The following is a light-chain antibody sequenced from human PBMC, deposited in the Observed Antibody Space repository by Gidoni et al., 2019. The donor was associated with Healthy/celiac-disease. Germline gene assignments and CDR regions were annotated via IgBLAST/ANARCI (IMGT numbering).Light chain of an antibody. Sequence: DIQMTQSPSSLSASVGDRVTITCRASQSISSYLNWYQQKPGKAPKLLIYAASSLQSGVPSRFSVSGSGTDFTLTISSLQPEDFATYYCQQSYSTPPDTFGQWTRLEIK. CDR2: AAS. CDR3: QQSYSTPPDT. J-gene: IGKJ5*01. CDR1: QSISSY. V-gene: IGKV1-39*01.